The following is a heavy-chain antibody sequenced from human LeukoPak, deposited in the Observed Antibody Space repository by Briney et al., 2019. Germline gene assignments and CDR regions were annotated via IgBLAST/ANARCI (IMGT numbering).Heavy chain of an antibody. V-gene: IGHV1-46*01. CDR2: INPSGGST. CDR1: GYTFTSYY. J-gene: IGHJ4*02. CDR3: AADSQQWLVQGGNSVHFDY. Sequence: ASVKVSCKASGYTFTSYYMHWVRQAPGQGLEWMGIINPSGGSTSYAQKFQGRVTMTRDTSTSTVYMELSSLRSEDTAVYYCAADSQQWLVQGGNSVHFDYWGQGTLVTVSS. D-gene: IGHD6-19*01.